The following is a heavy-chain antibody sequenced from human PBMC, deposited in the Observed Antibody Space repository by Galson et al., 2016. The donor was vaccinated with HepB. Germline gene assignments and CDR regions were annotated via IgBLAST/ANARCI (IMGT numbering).Heavy chain of an antibody. D-gene: IGHD6-6*01. CDR1: GGSIRSNTLY. CDR3: ATYSTSSGRFEY. Sequence: SETLSLTCTVSGGSIRSNTLYWGWIRQPPGKGLEWIGSVSYSGRALYKPSLKSRVTISVDTSNNQFSLRLSTVTAADTAVYYCATYSTSSGRFEYWDQGTPVTVSS. V-gene: IGHV4-39*01. CDR2: VSYSGRA. J-gene: IGHJ4*02.